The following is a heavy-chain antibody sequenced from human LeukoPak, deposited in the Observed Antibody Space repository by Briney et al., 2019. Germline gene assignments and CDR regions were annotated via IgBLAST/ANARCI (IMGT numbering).Heavy chain of an antibody. J-gene: IGHJ4*02. CDR3: AKDLMYSSSWYDVRGAKDY. Sequence: GGSLRLSCAASGFTFSSYAMSWVRQAPGKGLDGVSAISGSGGSTYYADSVKGRFTISRDNSKNTLYLRMNSLRAEDTAVYYCAKDLMYSSSWYDVRGAKDYWGQGTLVTVSS. CDR1: GFTFSSYA. V-gene: IGHV3-23*01. D-gene: IGHD6-13*01. CDR2: ISGSGGST.